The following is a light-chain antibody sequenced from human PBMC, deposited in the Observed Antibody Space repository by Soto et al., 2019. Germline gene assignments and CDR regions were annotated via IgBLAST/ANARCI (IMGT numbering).Light chain of an antibody. J-gene: IGKJ4*01. CDR1: QSISNW. CDR2: HAS. CDR3: KQSSAFPLT. V-gene: IGKV1-5*01. Sequence: DIQMTQSPSTLPASVGDRVTITCRASQSISNWLAWYQQKPRTAPKVLIYHASNLQSGVPSRFSGSGSGTDFTLTISSLQPEDFATYFCKQSSAFPLTFGGGTKVDIK.